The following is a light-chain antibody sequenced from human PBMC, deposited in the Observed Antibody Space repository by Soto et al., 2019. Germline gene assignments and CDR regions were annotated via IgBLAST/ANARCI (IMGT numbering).Light chain of an antibody. Sequence: QSVLTQPASVSGSPGQSITISCTGTSSDLGSYNLVSWYQQHPDKAPKVMIYEGSKRPSGVSNRFSGSKSGNTASLTISGLQAEDEADYYCCSYAGSSIYVLGNGTKVTV. J-gene: IGLJ1*01. CDR3: CSYAGSSIYV. CDR2: EGS. CDR1: SSDLGSYNL. V-gene: IGLV2-23*01.